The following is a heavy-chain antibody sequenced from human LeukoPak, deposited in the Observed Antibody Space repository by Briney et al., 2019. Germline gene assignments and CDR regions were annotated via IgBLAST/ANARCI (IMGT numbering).Heavy chain of an antibody. V-gene: IGHV3-13*01. D-gene: IGHD1-26*01. CDR3: ARVGRSGSPFDY. Sequence: GGSLRLSCAASGFTFSSYDMHWVRQATGKGLEWVSAIGTVGDTYYPGSVKGRFTISRENAKNSLYLQMNSPRAGDTAVYYCARVGRSGSPFDYWGQGTLMTVSS. CDR2: IGTVGDT. J-gene: IGHJ4*02. CDR1: GFTFSSYD.